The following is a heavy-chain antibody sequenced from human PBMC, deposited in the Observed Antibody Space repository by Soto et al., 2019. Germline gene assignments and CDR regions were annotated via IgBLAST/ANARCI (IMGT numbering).Heavy chain of an antibody. CDR3: ATDTKTYYYDSSGSLPHRY. J-gene: IGHJ4*02. Sequence: SSETLSLTCAVYGGSFSGYYWSWIRQPPGKGLEWIGEINHSGSTNYNPSLKSRVTISVDTSKNQFSLKLSSVTAADTAVYYCATDTKTYYYDSSGSLPHRYWGQGTLVTVSS. V-gene: IGHV4-34*01. D-gene: IGHD3-22*01. CDR2: INHSGST. CDR1: GGSFSGYY.